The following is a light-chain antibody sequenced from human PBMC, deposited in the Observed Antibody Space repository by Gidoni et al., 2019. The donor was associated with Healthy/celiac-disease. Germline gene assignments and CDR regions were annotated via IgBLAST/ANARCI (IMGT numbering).Light chain of an antibody. V-gene: IGLV1-40*01. CDR1: SSTTGACND. CDR2: GNS. J-gene: IGLJ3*02. Sequence: SVLTQPPSVSGAPRPRVTLSCPGSSSTTGACNDVHWYQQFPGTAPKVLIYGNSNRPSGVPDRFSGSKSGTSAPLAITGLQAEDEADYYCQSYDSILGGSVFGGGTKLTVL. CDR3: QSYDSILGGSV.